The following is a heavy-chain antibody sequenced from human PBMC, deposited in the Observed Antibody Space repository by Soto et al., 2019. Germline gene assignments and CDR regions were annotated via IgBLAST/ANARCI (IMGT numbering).Heavy chain of an antibody. V-gene: IGHV3-33*01. Sequence: QVQLVESGGGVVQPGRSLRLSCAASGFTFSRSGMHWVRQAPGKGLEWVAVIWYDGSKKYYVESVKGRFTVSRDNSKNTLYLEMSSLRAEDTAVYYCARDGGFDYWGQGTLVIVSS. D-gene: IGHD3-16*01. CDR2: IWYDGSKK. CDR3: ARDGGFDY. J-gene: IGHJ4*02. CDR1: GFTFSRSG.